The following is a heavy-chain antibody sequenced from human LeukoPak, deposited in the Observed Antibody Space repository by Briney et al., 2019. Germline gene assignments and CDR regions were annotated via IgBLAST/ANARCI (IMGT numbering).Heavy chain of an antibody. V-gene: IGHV3-23*01. CDR2: ISGSGGST. J-gene: IGHJ4*02. Sequence: GGSLRHSSAASGFTFSSYAMSWVRQAPGKGLEWVSAISGSGGSTYYADSVKGRFTISRDNSKNTLYLQMNSLRDEDTAVYYCARALTYYYDSSRVPAFWGQGTLVTVSS. CDR1: GFTFSSYA. D-gene: IGHD3-22*01. CDR3: ARALTYYYDSSRVPAF.